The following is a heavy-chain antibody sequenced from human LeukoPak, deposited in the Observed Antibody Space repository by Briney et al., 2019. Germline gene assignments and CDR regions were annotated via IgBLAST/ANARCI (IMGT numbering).Heavy chain of an antibody. CDR3: ARDHIGYYYDSSGYFPFDY. V-gene: IGHV4-39*07. D-gene: IGHD3-22*01. Sequence: PSETLSLTCTVSGGSISSSSYYWGWIRQPPGKGLEWIGSIYYSGSTYYNPSLKSRVTISVDTSKNQFSLKLSSVTAADTAVYYCARDHIGYYYDSSGYFPFDYWGQGTLVTVSS. CDR1: GGSISSSSYY. CDR2: IYYSGST. J-gene: IGHJ4*02.